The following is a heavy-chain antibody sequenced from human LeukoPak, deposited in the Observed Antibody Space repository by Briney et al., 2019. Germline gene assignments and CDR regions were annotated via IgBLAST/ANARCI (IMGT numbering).Heavy chain of an antibody. CDR2: INHSGST. CDR3: AITTGIGIDY. CDR1: GGSFSGYY. J-gene: IGHJ4*02. V-gene: IGHV4-34*01. Sequence: PSETLSLTCAVYGGSFSGYYWSWIRQPPGKGLEWIGEINHSGSTNYNPSLKSRVTISVDTSKNQFSLKLSSVTAADTAVYYCAITTGIGIDYWGQGTLVTVSS. D-gene: IGHD1-1*01.